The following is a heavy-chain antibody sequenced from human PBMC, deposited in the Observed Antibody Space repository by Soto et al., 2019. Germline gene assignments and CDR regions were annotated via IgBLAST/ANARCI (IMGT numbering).Heavy chain of an antibody. J-gene: IGHJ6*02. CDR2: ISYDGGKK. V-gene: IGHV3-30*18. D-gene: IGHD3-22*01. CDR3: AKAIASSGSLYPAVDV. Sequence: QVQLVESGGGVVQPGTSLVLSCAASGFTFSSYGMHWVRQAPGKGLEWVAAISYDGGKKDSIDSVKGHFTISRDNSKNTLYLQINILRPEDTAVYYCAKAIASSGSLYPAVDVWGQGTTVIVSS. CDR1: GFTFSSYG.